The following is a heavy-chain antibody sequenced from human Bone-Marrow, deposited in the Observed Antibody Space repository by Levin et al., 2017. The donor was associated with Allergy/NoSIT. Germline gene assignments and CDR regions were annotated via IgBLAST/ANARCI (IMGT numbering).Heavy chain of an antibody. CDR2: ISSSSSPI. Sequence: HPGGSLRLSCAASGFSFSSYDMTWVRQAPGKGLEWLSYISSSSSPIYYADSLKGRFTISRDNAKNSLYLQMNSLRDEDTAVYYCAREQGRYFDYWGQGTLVTVSS. J-gene: IGHJ4*02. CDR3: AREQGRYFDY. V-gene: IGHV3-48*02. CDR1: GFSFSSYD.